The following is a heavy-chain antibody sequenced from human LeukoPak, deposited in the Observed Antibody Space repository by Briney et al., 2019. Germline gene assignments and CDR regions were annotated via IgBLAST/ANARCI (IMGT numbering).Heavy chain of an antibody. Sequence: GASVKVSCKASGYTFTSYAMNWVRQAPGQGLEWMGWINTYSGDTNYAQKLQGRVTMTTDTSTSTAYMELGSLRSDDTAMYYCARDYQYYASGSSKKAFDYWGQGTLVTVSS. CDR1: GYTFTSYA. V-gene: IGHV1-18*01. CDR2: INTYSGDT. D-gene: IGHD3-10*01. J-gene: IGHJ4*02. CDR3: ARDYQYYASGSSKKAFDY.